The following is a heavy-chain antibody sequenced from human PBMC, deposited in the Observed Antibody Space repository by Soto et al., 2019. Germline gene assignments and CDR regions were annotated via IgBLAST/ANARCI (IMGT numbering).Heavy chain of an antibody. D-gene: IGHD3-16*01. CDR1: GGSVSSGSYY. V-gene: IGHV4-61*01. CDR3: ARSSVWRGLQNSGWFEP. Sequence: SETLSLTCTVSGGSVSSGSYYWSWIRQPPGKGLEWIGYIYYSGSTNYNPSLKSRVTISVDTSKNQFSLKLSSVTAADTAVYYCARSSVWRGLQNSGWFEPWGQGTLVTVAS. CDR2: IYYSGST. J-gene: IGHJ5*02.